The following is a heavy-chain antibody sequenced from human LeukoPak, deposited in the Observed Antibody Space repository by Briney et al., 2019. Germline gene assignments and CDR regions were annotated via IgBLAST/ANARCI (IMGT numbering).Heavy chain of an antibody. J-gene: IGHJ4*02. CDR2: ITWNNGVI. D-gene: IGHD2-2*01. V-gene: IGHV3-9*01. CDR1: GFTFHDYA. Sequence: LRLSCAASGFTFHDYAMHWVRQAPGKGLEWVSGITWNNGVIGYADSVKGRFTISRDNSKNALYLQMNSLRAEDSALYYCAKDSSSTRSFDYWGQGTLVTVSS. CDR3: AKDSSSTRSFDY.